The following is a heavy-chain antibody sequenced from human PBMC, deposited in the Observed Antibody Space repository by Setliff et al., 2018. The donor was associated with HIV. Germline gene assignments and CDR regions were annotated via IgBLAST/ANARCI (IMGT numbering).Heavy chain of an antibody. CDR3: ARQVPIPGVAVTPIDF. V-gene: IGHV4-59*08. J-gene: IGHJ4*02. CDR1: GGSIRGYY. Sequence: PSETLSLTCTVSGGSIRGYYWSWLRQPPGKGLEWIGYVFYTGSTTYSPSLKSRLTISVDTSQHQFSLKLTSVTAADTAVYYCARQVPIPGVAVTPIDFWGQRILVTVSS. D-gene: IGHD3-22*01. CDR2: VFYTGST.